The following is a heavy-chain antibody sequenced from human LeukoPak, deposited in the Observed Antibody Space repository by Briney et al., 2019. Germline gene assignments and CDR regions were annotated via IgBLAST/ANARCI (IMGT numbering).Heavy chain of an antibody. CDR1: GFTFSSYS. J-gene: IGHJ3*02. CDR2: ITSSNTYV. D-gene: IGHD6-19*01. CDR3: ARDFGWGGALDI. Sequence: GGSLRLSCAASGFTFSSYSMNWVRQAPGKGLEWVSLITSSNTYVESADSVKGRFTISRDNAKNSLSLQMSSLRADDTAVYYCARDFGWGGALDIWGQGTMVTVSS. V-gene: IGHV3-21*01.